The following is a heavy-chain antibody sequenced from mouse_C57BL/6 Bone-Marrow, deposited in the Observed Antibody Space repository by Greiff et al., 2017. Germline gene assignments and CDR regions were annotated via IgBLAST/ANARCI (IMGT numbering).Heavy chain of an antibody. CDR2: INSDGGST. CDR3: ARRGSIYYDYDRDWYFDV. J-gene: IGHJ1*03. D-gene: IGHD2-4*01. CDR1: EYEFPSHD. V-gene: IGHV5-2*03. Sequence: DVKLVESGGGLVQPGESLKLSCESNEYEFPSHDMSWVRKTPEKRLELVAAINSDGGSTYYPDTMERRFIISRDNTKKTLYLQMSSLRSEDTALYYCARRGSIYYDYDRDWYFDVWGTGTTVTVSS.